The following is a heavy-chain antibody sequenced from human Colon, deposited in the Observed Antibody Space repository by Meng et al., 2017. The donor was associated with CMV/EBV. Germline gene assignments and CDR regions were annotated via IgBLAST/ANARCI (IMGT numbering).Heavy chain of an antibody. CDR1: GFPFRSYT. CDR3: VKDRDVRD. J-gene: IGHJ4*02. D-gene: IGHD5-24*01. CDR2: ISYDGNNI. Sequence: GGSLRLSCAASGFPFRSYTMHWVRLAPGKGPEWVAVISYDGNNIYYADSVKGRFTISRDNSKNMLYLQMNGLRADDTALYYCVKDRDVRDWGQGTPVTVSS. V-gene: IGHV3-30*04.